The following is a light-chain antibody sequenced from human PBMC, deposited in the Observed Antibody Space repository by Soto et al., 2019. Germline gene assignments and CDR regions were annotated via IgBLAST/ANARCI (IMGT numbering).Light chain of an antibody. Sequence: QSVLTQPASVSGSPGQSITISCTGTSSDVGSYNLVSWYQQHPGKAPKLMIYEGSKRPSGVSNRFSGSKSGNTASLTISGLQAEDEADYYCSSSTSSTTPYVFGTGTKVTVL. CDR2: EGS. V-gene: IGLV2-14*02. CDR1: SSDVGSYNL. CDR3: SSSTSSTTPYV. J-gene: IGLJ1*01.